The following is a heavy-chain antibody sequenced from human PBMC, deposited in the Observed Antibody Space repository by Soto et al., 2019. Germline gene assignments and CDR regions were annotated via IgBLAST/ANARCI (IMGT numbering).Heavy chain of an antibody. CDR2: IYYTCRT. CDR1: VVSICSYY. Sequence: SETLSLTCSFSVVSICSYYGSLILQPPGKGLEWVCNIYYTCRTNYNSALKSRLTMSVDTSKNQLSLKLRSVTAADTAVYYCARHSQIGPIGGAFDIRGKGKMVIVSS. V-gene: IGHV4-59*01. CDR3: ARHSQIGPIGGAFDI. J-gene: IGHJ3*02. D-gene: IGHD3-22*01.